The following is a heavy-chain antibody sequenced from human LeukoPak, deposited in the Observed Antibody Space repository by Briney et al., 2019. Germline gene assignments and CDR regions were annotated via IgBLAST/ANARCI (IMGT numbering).Heavy chain of an antibody. V-gene: IGHV4-39*07. Sequence: SETLSLTCSVSGVSIRSSGDYWGWIRQPPGKGLEWIGSIYYTETTATTSYTPSLRGRVTISLDTSKNHFSLNPTFVTAADTAIYYCARGLPNRSVVVAPAAFDFWGQGSRVTVSS. CDR1: GVSIRSSGDY. CDR3: ARGLPNRSVVVAPAAFDF. J-gene: IGHJ4*02. D-gene: IGHD2-2*01. CDR2: IYYTETTATT.